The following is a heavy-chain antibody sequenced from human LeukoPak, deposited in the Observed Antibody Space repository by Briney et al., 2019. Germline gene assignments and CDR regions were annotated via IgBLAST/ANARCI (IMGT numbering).Heavy chain of an antibody. CDR1: GGSFSAYY. J-gene: IGHJ4*02. CDR2: INHTGST. D-gene: IGHD3-22*01. V-gene: IGHV4-34*01. CDR3: ARDSSGYYSY. Sequence: SETLSLTCAVYGGSFSAYYWSWIRQPPGKGLEWIGEINHTGSTSYNPSLESRVTISVDTSKNQFSLKLNSVTAADTAVYYCARDSSGYYSYWGQGTLVTVSS.